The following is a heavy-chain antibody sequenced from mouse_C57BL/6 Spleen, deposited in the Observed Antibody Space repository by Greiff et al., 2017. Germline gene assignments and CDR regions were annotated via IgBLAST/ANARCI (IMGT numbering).Heavy chain of an antibody. CDR1: GFSLTSYG. CDR3: AITTAYYFDY. CDR2: IWGDGST. V-gene: IGHV2-3*01. Sequence: VKLVESGPGLVAPSQSLYITCTVSGFSLTSYGVSWVRQPPGKGLEWLGVIWGDGSTNYHSALISSLSTSRDNYKSQVFLKLHSLQTDDTATYYCAITTAYYFDYWGQGTTLTVSS. J-gene: IGHJ2*01. D-gene: IGHD1-2*01.